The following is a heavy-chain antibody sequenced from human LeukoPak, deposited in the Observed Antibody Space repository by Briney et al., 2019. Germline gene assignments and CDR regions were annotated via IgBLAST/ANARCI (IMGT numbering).Heavy chain of an antibody. CDR1: GGSISSGGYY. J-gene: IGHJ3*02. Sequence: SQTLSLTCTVSGGSISSGGYYWSWIRQPPGKGLEWIGYIYHSGSTYYNPSLKSRVTISVDRSKNQFSLELSSVTAADTAVYYCARDNTYYYDSSGYRDAFDIWGQGTMVTVSS. D-gene: IGHD3-22*01. CDR2: IYHSGST. V-gene: IGHV4-30-2*01. CDR3: ARDNTYYYDSSGYRDAFDI.